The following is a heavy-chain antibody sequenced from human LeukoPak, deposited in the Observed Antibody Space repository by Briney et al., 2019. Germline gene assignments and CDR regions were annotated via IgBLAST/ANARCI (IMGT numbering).Heavy chain of an antibody. D-gene: IGHD6-19*01. J-gene: IGHJ1*01. CDR3: ARGYSSGWYTPEYFQH. CDR2: IYYSGST. V-gene: IGHV4-30-4*01. Sequence: SETLSLTCTVSGGSISSGDYYWSWLRQPPGKGLEWIGYIYYSGSTYYNPSLKSRVTISVDTSKNQFSLKLSSVTAADTAVYYCARGYSSGWYTPEYFQHWGQGTLVTVSS. CDR1: GGSISSGDYY.